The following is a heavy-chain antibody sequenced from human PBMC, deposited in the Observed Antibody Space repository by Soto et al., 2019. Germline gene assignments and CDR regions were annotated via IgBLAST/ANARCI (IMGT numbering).Heavy chain of an antibody. Sequence: NPGGSLRLSCAVSGFTFSNYSMNWVRQAPGKGLEWVSSISANGDYRYYGDSVKGRFTVSRDNGKNSLYLQMSSLRAEDTAVYFCARYPGTIMPTIMGSYYFDNWGLGTLVTVSS. D-gene: IGHD5-12*01. CDR3: ARYPGTIMPTIMGSYYFDN. J-gene: IGHJ4*02. CDR2: ISANGDYR. V-gene: IGHV3-21*01. CDR1: GFTFSNYS.